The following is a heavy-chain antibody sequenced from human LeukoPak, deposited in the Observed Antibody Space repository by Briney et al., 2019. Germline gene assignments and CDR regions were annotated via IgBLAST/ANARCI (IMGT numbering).Heavy chain of an antibody. CDR1: GFTFSSYA. J-gene: IGHJ4*02. V-gene: IGHV3-23*01. CDR2: ISGSGGDT. D-gene: IGHD1-26*01. Sequence: GGSLRLSCAASGFTFSSYAMSWVRQAPGKGLEWVSAISGSGGDTYYADSVKGRFTISRDNSKNTLYLQMNSLRVEDTAVYYCARDLHPRYYLPDYWGQGTLATVSS. CDR3: ARDLHPRYYLPDY.